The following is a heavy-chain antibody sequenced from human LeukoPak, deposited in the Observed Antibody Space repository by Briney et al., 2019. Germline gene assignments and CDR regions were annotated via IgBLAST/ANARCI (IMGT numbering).Heavy chain of an antibody. CDR2: INPNSGGT. CDR1: GYTFTGYY. V-gene: IGHV1-2*02. J-gene: IGHJ4*02. Sequence: PAASVKVSCKASGYTFTGYYMHWVRQAPGQGLEWMGWINPNSGGTNYAQKFQGRVTMTRDTSISTAYMELSRLRSDDTAVYYCARVSMYYDFWSGYFTSSPTLYYFDYWGQGTLVTVSS. CDR3: ARVSMYYDFWSGYFTSSPTLYYFDY. D-gene: IGHD3-3*01.